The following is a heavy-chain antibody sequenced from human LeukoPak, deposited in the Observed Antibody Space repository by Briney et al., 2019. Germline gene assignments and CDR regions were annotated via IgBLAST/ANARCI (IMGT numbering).Heavy chain of an antibody. J-gene: IGHJ3*02. V-gene: IGHV1-2*02. D-gene: IGHD1-26*01. CDR2: INPNSGGT. CDR1: RYTFTGYY. Sequence: GASVKVSCKASRYTFTGYYMHWVRQAPGQGLEWMGWINPNSGGTNYAQKFQGRVTMTRDTSISTAYMELSRLRSDDTAVYYCARFGSMGATTAFDIWGQGTMVTVSS. CDR3: ARFGSMGATTAFDI.